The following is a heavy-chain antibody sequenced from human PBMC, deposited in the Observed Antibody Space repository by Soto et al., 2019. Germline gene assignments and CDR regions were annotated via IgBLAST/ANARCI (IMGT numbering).Heavy chain of an antibody. CDR3: ARGYYESSGPGVAFDI. CDR2: MYGSGGT. J-gene: IGHJ3*02. Sequence: PSETLCLTCIVSGVSISDSYLSWIRQAPGQGLEWIAYMYGSGGTKKNPSLKRRVTISIYTSKKKLSLELTFVTPADTAISYCARGYYESSGPGVAFDIWGPGTMVTVSS. CDR1: GVSISDSY. D-gene: IGHD3-22*01. V-gene: IGHV4-4*08.